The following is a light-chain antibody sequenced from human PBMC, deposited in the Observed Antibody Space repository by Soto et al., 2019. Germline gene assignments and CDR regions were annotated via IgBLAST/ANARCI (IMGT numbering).Light chain of an antibody. CDR2: GII. CDR1: SSNIGAGYD. Sequence: QSVLTQPPSVSGAPGQRVTISCTGSSSNIGAGYDVHWYQQLPGAAPKLLIFGIINRPSGVSERFSGSRSGASASLAITGLQAEDEADYFCQSYDNSLSGSEVFGTGTKPPS. CDR3: QSYDNSLSGSEV. J-gene: IGLJ1*01. V-gene: IGLV1-40*01.